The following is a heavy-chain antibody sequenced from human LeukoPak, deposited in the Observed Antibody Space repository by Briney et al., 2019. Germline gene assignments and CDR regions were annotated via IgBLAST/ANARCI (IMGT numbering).Heavy chain of an antibody. CDR1: GLTVSSNY. J-gene: IGHJ4*02. Sequence: PGGSLRLSCAASGLTVSSNYMSWVRQAPGKGLEWVSDIYSGGNTYYADSVKGRFTISRDNSKNTLYLQMNSLRAEDTAVYYCARVQGGYCSGGSCYPHPYFDYWGQGTLVTVSS. D-gene: IGHD2-15*01. CDR3: ARVQGGYCSGGSCYPHPYFDY. V-gene: IGHV3-53*01. CDR2: IYSGGNT.